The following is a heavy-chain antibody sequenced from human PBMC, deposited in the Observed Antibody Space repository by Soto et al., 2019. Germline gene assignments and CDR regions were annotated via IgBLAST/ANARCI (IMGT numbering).Heavy chain of an antibody. CDR1: GGTFSPYT. Sequence: QVQLVQSGAEVKKPGSSVKVSCKASGGTFSPYTINWLRQAPGQGLEWMGRIIPFHGVTNYAQKFQARVTITADKSTSTAYVELSGLRFEDTAMYYCTRDWEITVSTWSFGGFWGRGTLVTVSS. V-gene: IGHV1-69*08. D-gene: IGHD3-10*01. CDR3: TRDWEITVSTWSFGGF. CDR2: IIPFHGVT. J-gene: IGHJ4*02.